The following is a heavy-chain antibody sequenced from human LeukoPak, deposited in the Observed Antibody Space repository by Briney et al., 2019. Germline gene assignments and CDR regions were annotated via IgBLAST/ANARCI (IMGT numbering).Heavy chain of an antibody. D-gene: IGHD7-27*01. V-gene: IGHV1-46*01. CDR2: INPSGGST. J-gene: IGHJ6*02. CDR3: ARGRLLGNHYYYSMDV. CDR1: GYTFTSYY. Sequence: ASVKVSCKASGYTFTSYYMHWVRQAPGQGLEWMGIINPSGGSTSHAQKFQGRVTMTRDTSTSTVYMELSSLRSEDTAVYYCARGRLLGNHYYYSMDVWGQGTTVTVSS.